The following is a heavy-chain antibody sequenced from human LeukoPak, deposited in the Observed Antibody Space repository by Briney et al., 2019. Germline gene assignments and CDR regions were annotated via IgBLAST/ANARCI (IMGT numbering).Heavy chain of an antibody. J-gene: IGHJ3*02. D-gene: IGHD3-10*01. Sequence: PSETLSLTCTVSGVSISSYYWSWIRQPPGKGLEWIGYIYYSGSTNYNPSLKSRVTISVDTSKNHFSLKLSSVTAADTAVYYCARTMVRGVRGAFDIWGQGTMATVSS. CDR2: IYYSGST. CDR3: ARTMVRGVRGAFDI. V-gene: IGHV4-59*01. CDR1: GVSISSYY.